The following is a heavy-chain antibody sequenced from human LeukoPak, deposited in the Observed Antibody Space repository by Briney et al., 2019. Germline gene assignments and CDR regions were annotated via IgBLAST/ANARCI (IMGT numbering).Heavy chain of an antibody. Sequence: GGSLILSCAASGFTFSSYAMSWVRQAPGKGLEWVSAISNSSGNTYYADSVKGRFTISRDNSKNTLYLQMNSLRAEDTAVYYCAKVLQYYYYGMDVWGQGTTVTVSS. CDR3: AKVLQYYYYGMDV. CDR2: ISNSSGNT. CDR1: GFTFSSYA. D-gene: IGHD5-24*01. V-gene: IGHV3-23*01. J-gene: IGHJ6*02.